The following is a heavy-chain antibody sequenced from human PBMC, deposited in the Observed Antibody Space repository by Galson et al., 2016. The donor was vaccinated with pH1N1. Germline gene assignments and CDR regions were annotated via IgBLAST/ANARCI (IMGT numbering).Heavy chain of an antibody. V-gene: IGHV3-48*04. D-gene: IGHD4-23*01. J-gene: IGHJ3*01. CDR3: ARPGNYDGDRRGAFDL. CDR1: GFTFSSWH. CDR2: ITYTSAPI. Sequence: SLRLSCAASGFTFSSWHMDWVRQAPGEGLEWISFITYTSAPIYYADSVKGRFTVSRDNAKHSLYLQMNSLRAEDTAVYYCARPGNYDGDRRGAFDLWGQGTMVTVSP.